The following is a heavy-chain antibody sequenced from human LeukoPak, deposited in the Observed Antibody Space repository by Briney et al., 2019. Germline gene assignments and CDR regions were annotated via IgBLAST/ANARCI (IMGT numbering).Heavy chain of an antibody. J-gene: IGHJ4*02. V-gene: IGHV4-38-2*02. Sequence: SETLSLTCTVSGYSISSGYYWGWIRQPPGKGLEWIGSIYHSGSTHFNPSLKSRVTISVDTSKNQFSLKLSSVTAADTAVYYCATYYTIFDPFDYWGQGTLVTVSS. D-gene: IGHD3-3*01. CDR3: ATYYTIFDPFDY. CDR2: IYHSGST. CDR1: GYSISSGYY.